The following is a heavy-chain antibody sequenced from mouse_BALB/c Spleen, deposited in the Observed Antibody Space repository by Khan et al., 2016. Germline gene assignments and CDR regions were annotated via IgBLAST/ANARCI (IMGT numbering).Heavy chain of an antibody. D-gene: IGHD2-4*01. J-gene: IGHJ1*01. V-gene: IGHV5-9-4*01. Sequence: EVELVESGGGLVKPGGSLKLSCAASGFTFRSYAMSWVRLSLDKRLEWVAEISSGGTYTYYPDTVTGRFTISRDNAKNTLYLEMSSLRSEDTAMYYCARGLGYFDVWGAGTTVTVSS. CDR2: ISSGGTYT. CDR1: GFTFRSYA. CDR3: ARGLGYFDV.